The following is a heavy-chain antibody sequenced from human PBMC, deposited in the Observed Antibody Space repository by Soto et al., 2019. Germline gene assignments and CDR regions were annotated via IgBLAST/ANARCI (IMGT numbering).Heavy chain of an antibody. V-gene: IGHV3-30-3*01. CDR2: ILHDGNNK. J-gene: IGHJ4*02. Sequence: QVQLVESGGGVVQPGRSLRLSCAASGFTFSNYIMHWVRQAPGKGLEWVAIILHDGNNKYYADSVKGRFTISRDNSKNALELQMNSLRTEDTAIYYCARDDEGGSYCDLGYWGQGTLVTVSS. CDR1: GFTFSNYI. CDR3: ARDDEGGSYCDLGY. D-gene: IGHD3-10*01.